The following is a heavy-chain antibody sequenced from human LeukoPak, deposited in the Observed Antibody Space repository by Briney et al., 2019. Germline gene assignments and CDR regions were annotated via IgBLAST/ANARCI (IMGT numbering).Heavy chain of an antibody. CDR2: ISWNSGSI. Sequence: PGRSLRLSCAASGFTFDDYAMHWVRQAPGKGLEWVSGISWNSGSIGYADSVKGRFTISRDNAKNSLYLQMNSLRAEDTAVYYCASLTGDQVYYYGMDVWGQGTTVTVSS. CDR1: GFTFDDYA. J-gene: IGHJ6*02. CDR3: ASLTGDQVYYYGMDV. D-gene: IGHD7-27*01. V-gene: IGHV3-9*01.